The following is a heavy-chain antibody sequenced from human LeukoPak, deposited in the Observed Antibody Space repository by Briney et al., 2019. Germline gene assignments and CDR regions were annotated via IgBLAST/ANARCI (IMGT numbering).Heavy chain of an antibody. D-gene: IGHD6-6*01. J-gene: IGHJ4*02. CDR1: GGSFSGYY. Sequence: PSETLSLTCAVYGGSFSGYYWSWIRQPPGKGLEWIGYIYYSGSTNYNPSLKSRVTISVDTSKNQFSLKLSSVTAADTAVYYCARASRRRSSRFYFDYWGQGTLVTVSS. V-gene: IGHV4-59*01. CDR2: IYYSGST. CDR3: ARASRRRSSRFYFDY.